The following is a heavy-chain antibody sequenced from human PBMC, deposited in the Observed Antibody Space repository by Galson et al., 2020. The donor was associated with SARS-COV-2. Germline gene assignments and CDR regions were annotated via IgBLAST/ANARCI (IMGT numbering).Heavy chain of an antibody. Sequence: AGGSLRLSCAASGFIFSSYGMHWVRQAPGKGLEWVAVIWYDGSNKYYADSVKGRFTISRDNSKNTLYLQMNSLRAEDTAVYYCARDSGYSYTFDYWGQGTLVTVSS. J-gene: IGHJ4*02. CDR1: GFIFSSYG. CDR3: ARDSGYSYTFDY. D-gene: IGHD5-18*01. V-gene: IGHV3-33*08. CDR2: IWYDGSNK.